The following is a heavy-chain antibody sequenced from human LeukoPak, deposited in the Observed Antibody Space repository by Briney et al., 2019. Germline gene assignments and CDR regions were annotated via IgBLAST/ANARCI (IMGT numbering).Heavy chain of an antibody. Sequence: SETLSLTCTVSGGSISSGDYYWSGIRQPPGKGVEWIGYIYYSGSTYYNPSLKSRVTISVDTSKNQFSLKLSSVTAADTAVYYCARVLKLSNWFDPWGQGTLVTVSS. D-gene: IGHD5-24*01. CDR3: ARVLKLSNWFDP. J-gene: IGHJ5*02. V-gene: IGHV4-30-4*01. CDR1: GGSISSGDYY. CDR2: IYYSGST.